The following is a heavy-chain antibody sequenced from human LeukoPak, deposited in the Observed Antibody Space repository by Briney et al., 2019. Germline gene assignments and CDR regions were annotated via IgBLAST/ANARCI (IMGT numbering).Heavy chain of an antibody. CDR2: IYTSGST. Sequence: PSQTLSLTCTVSGGSISSGSYYWSWIRQPAGKGLEWIGRIYTSGSTNYNPSLKSRVTISVDTSKNQFSLKLSSVTAADTAVYYCARQGQYDSSGYYYDPRGAFDIWGQGTMVTVSS. D-gene: IGHD3-22*01. V-gene: IGHV4-61*02. CDR3: ARQGQYDSSGYYYDPRGAFDI. CDR1: GGSISSGSYY. J-gene: IGHJ3*02.